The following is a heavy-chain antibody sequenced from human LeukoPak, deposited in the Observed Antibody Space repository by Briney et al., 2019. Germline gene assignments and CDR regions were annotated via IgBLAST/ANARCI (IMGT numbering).Heavy chain of an antibody. CDR2: INAGNGNT. Sequence: ASVKVSCKASGYTFTTYAMHWVRQAPGQRLEWMGWINAGNGNTKYSQKFQARVTITRDTSASTAYMELSSLRSEDTAVYYCARDPIGTRWPYYFDYWGQGTLVTVSS. CDR1: GYTFTTYA. CDR3: ARDPIGTRWPYYFDY. V-gene: IGHV1-3*01. D-gene: IGHD2-15*01. J-gene: IGHJ4*02.